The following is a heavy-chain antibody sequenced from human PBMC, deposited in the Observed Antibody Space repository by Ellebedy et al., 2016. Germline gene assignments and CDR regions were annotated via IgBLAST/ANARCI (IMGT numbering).Heavy chain of an antibody. J-gene: IGHJ4*02. CDR1: GYTFTSYY. V-gene: IGHV1-46*01. D-gene: IGHD1-26*01. Sequence: ASVKVSXXASGYTFTSYYMHWVRQAPGQGLEWMGIINPSGGSTSYAQKFQGRVTITADKSTSTAYMELSSLRSEDTAVYYCATTWRGSSLGHWGQGTLVTVSS. CDR2: INPSGGST. CDR3: ATTWRGSSLGH.